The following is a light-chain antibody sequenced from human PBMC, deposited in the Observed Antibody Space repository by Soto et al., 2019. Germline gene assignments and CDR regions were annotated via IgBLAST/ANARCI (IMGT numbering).Light chain of an antibody. V-gene: IGKV3-15*01. J-gene: IGKJ1*01. CDR1: QSVSSD. Sequence: EIVMTQSPAPLSVSPGERATLSCRASQSVSSDLAWYQHKPGQAPRLIIYGASTRATGIPARFSVRGSGTEFTLTISSLQSVDVAVYYCQQYDNWPQTFGQGTKVEI. CDR2: GAS. CDR3: QQYDNWPQT.